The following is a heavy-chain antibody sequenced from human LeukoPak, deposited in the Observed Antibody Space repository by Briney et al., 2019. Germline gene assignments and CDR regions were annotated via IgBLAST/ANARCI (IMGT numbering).Heavy chain of an antibody. V-gene: IGHV3-64*01. CDR2: ISSNGGST. J-gene: IGHJ4*02. CDR1: GFTFSSYV. CDR3: ARGGQSKYDSSGYLNYFDY. D-gene: IGHD3-22*01. Sequence: GGSLRLSCAASGFTFSSYVMYWVRQAPGKGLEYVSSISSNGGSTYYANSVKGRFTISRDNSKNTLYLQMGSLKAEDMAVYYCARGGQSKYDSSGYLNYFDYWGQGTLVTVSS.